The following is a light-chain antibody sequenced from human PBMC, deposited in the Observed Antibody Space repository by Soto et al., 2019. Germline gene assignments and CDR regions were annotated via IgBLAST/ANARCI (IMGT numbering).Light chain of an antibody. Sequence: QAVVTQPTSVSGAPGQRVTISCTGSSSNIGSTYDVQWYQQLPGTAPKLLIHGNTDRPSGVPDRFSGSKSGTSASLAITGLQADDEADYYCQSYDDSLSVHYVFGTGTKLTVL. CDR1: SSNIGSTYD. CDR3: QSYDDSLSVHYV. V-gene: IGLV1-40*01. J-gene: IGLJ1*01. CDR2: GNT.